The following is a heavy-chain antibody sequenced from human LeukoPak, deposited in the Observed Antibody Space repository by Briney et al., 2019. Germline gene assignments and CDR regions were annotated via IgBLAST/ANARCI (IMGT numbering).Heavy chain of an antibody. J-gene: IGHJ3*02. CDR1: GYSLSTGNF. V-gene: IGHV4-38-2*01. CDR3: ARHYWTPGAFDI. D-gene: IGHD1-1*01. Sequence: SETLSLTCVVSGYSLSTGNFWGWVRQPPGKGLEWIGSIYRNGSTYYNPSLKSRVTVSVDTSKNQFSLKLSSVTAADTAVYYCARHYWTPGAFDIWGQGTVVTVSS. CDR2: IYRNGST.